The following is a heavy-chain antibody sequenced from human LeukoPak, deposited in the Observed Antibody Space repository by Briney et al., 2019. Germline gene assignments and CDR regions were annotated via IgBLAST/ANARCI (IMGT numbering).Heavy chain of an antibody. CDR3: ARIFPIAAAGFDY. CDR2: IFSNDDK. J-gene: IGHJ4*02. D-gene: IGHD6-13*01. CDR1: GFSLSNARMG. Sequence: SGPTLVNPTETLTLTCTVSGFSLSNARMGVSWIRQPPGKALEWLAHIFSNDDKSYSTSPKSRLTISKDTSKSQVVLTMTNMDPVDTATYYCARIFPIAAAGFDYWGQGTLVTVSS. V-gene: IGHV2-26*01.